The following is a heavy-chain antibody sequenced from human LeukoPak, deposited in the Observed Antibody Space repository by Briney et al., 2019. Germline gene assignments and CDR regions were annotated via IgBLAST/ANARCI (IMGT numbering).Heavy chain of an antibody. J-gene: IGHJ4*02. CDR2: IGISSGNT. CDR1: GFPFSDYS. Sequence: GGCLRLSCVASGFPFSDYSMNWVRQAPGKGLEWISYIGISSGNTEYADSVKGRFTISGDSAKNSLYLQMNSLRVEDTAVYFCARDHNYAFDNWGQGTLVIVSS. V-gene: IGHV3-48*04. CDR3: ARDHNYAFDN. D-gene: IGHD1-1*01.